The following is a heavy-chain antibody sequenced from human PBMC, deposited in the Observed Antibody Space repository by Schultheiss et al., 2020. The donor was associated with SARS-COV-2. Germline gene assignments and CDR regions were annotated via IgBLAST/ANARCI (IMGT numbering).Heavy chain of an antibody. V-gene: IGHV4-4*07. CDR2: IYTSGST. D-gene: IGHD6-13*01. Sequence: GSLRLSCTVSGGSISSYYWSWIRQPAGKGLEWIGRIYTSGSTNYNPSLKSRVTMSVDTSKNQFSLKLSSVTAADTAVYYCASGIAAYAFDIWGQGTMVTVSS. CDR3: ASGIAAYAFDI. J-gene: IGHJ3*02. CDR1: GGSISSYY.